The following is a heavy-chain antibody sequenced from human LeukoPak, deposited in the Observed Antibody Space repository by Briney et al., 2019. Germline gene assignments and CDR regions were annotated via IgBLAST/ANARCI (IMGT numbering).Heavy chain of an antibody. J-gene: IGHJ4*02. Sequence: GASVKVSCKASGYTFTSYDINWVRQATGQGLEWMGWMNPNSGNTGYAQKFQGRVTMTRNTSISTAYMELNSLRAEDTAVYYCANFERSTSSFDYWGQGTLVTVSS. D-gene: IGHD5/OR15-5a*01. CDR2: MNPNSGNT. V-gene: IGHV1-8*01. CDR1: GYTFTSYD. CDR3: ANFERSTSSFDY.